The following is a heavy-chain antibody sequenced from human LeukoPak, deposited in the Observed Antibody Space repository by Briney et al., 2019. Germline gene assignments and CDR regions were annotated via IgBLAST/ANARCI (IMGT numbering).Heavy chain of an antibody. Sequence: SETLSLTCTVSGGSISNYYWSWIRQPPGKGLECIGYIHYSGSTNYNPSLKSRVTISVDTSKNQFSLKLSSVTAADTAVYYCARDRARGRSGSYYNDYYYYGMDVWGQGTTVTVSS. V-gene: IGHV4-59*12. J-gene: IGHJ6*02. D-gene: IGHD3-10*01. CDR2: IHYSGST. CDR3: ARDRARGRSGSYYNDYYYYGMDV. CDR1: GGSISNYY.